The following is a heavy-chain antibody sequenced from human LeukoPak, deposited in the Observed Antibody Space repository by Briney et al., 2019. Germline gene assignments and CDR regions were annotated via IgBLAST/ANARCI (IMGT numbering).Heavy chain of an antibody. D-gene: IGHD5-18*01. CDR1: GGSISSGSYY. CDR3: ARDGPWIQLWLEDAFDI. Sequence: SQTLSLTCTVSGGSISSGSYYWSWIRQPAGKGLEWIGRIYTSGSTNYNPSLKSRVTISVDTSKNQFSLKLSSVTAADTAVYYCARDGPWIQLWLEDAFDIWGQGTMVTVSS. CDR2: IYTSGST. V-gene: IGHV4-61*02. J-gene: IGHJ3*02.